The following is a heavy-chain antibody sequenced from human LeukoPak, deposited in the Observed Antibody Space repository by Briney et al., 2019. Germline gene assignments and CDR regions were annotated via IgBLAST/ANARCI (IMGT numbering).Heavy chain of an antibody. D-gene: IGHD3-10*01. J-gene: IGHJ3*02. CDR1: GGSISSGGYY. CDR3: ARTLLGDGAFDI. Sequence: SQTLSLTCTVSGGSISSGGYYWSWIRQHPGKGLGWIGYIYYSGGTYYNPSLKSRVTISVDTSKNQFSLKLSSVTAADTAVYYCARTLLGDGAFDIWGQGTMVTVSS. CDR2: IYYSGGT. V-gene: IGHV4-31*03.